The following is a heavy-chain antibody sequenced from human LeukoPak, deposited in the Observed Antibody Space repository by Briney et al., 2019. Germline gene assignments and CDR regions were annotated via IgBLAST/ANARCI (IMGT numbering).Heavy chain of an antibody. V-gene: IGHV1-2*04. J-gene: IGHJ6*02. CDR2: INPNSGGT. D-gene: IGHD2-2*01. Sequence: ASVKVSCKASGYTFTGYYMHWVRQAPGQGLEWMGWINPNSGGTNYAQKFQGWVTMTRDTSISTAYMELSRLRSDDTAVYYCARSDAYCSSTSCPASRGYYYYGMDVWGQGTTVTVSS. CDR3: ARSDAYCSSTSCPASRGYYYYGMDV. CDR1: GYTFTGYY.